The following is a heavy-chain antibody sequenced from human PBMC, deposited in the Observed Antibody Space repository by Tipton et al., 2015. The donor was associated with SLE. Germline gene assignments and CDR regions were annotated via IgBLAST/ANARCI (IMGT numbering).Heavy chain of an antibody. J-gene: IGHJ6*02. CDR2: ISGSGGST. V-gene: IGHV3-23*01. D-gene: IGHD3-22*01. CDR3: AKGRGDSSGYYGIYYGMDV. Sequence: SLRLSCAASGFTFSSYAMSWVRQAPGKGLEWVSAISGSGGSTYYADSVKGRFTISRDNSKNTLYLQMNSLRAEDTAVYYCAKGRGDSSGYYGIYYGMDVWGQGTTVTVSS. CDR1: GFTFSSYA.